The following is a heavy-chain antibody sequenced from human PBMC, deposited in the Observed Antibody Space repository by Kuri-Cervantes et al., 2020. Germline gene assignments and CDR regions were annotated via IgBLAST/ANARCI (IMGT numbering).Heavy chain of an antibody. CDR3: ARERGYCYYYYMDV. V-gene: IGHV4-34*01. D-gene: IGHD3-10*01. J-gene: IGHJ6*03. Sequence: GSLRLSCAVYGGSFSGYYWSWIRQPPGKGLEWIGEINHSGSTNYNPSLKSRVTISVDTSKNQFSLKLSSVTAADTAVYYCARERGYCYYYYMDVWGKGTTVTVSS. CDR2: INHSGST. CDR1: GGSFSGYY.